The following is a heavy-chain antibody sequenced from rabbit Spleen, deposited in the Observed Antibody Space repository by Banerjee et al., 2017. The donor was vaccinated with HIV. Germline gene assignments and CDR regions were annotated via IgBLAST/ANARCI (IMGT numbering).Heavy chain of an antibody. Sequence: QEQLEESGGDLVKPEGSLTLTCTASGFSFSSGYYMCWVRQAPGKGLEWIGCIYPTNGHTYYANWAKGRFTISKTSSTTVTLQMTSLTAADTATYFCARERAIDNTYPNLWGPGTLVTVS. D-gene: IGHD7-1*01. CDR1: GFSFSSGYY. CDR2: IYPTNGHT. CDR3: ARERAIDNTYPNL. V-gene: IGHV1S45*01. J-gene: IGHJ4*01.